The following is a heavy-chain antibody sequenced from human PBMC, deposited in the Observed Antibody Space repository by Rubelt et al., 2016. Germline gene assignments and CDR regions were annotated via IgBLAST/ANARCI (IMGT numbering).Heavy chain of an antibody. Sequence: QLQLRESGPGLVKPSETLSLTCAVYGGSFSGYYWSWIRQPPGKGLEWIGEINHSGSTNYNPSLKSRVTISVDTSKNQFSRKLSSVTAADTAVYYCARRLRWGPFDYWGQGTLVTVSS. CDR3: ARRLRWGPFDY. CDR2: INHSGST. V-gene: IGHV4-34*01. D-gene: IGHD4-23*01. J-gene: IGHJ4*02. CDR1: GGSFSGYY.